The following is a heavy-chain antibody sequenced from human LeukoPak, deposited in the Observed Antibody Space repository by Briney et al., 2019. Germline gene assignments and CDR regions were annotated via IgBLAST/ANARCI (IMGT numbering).Heavy chain of an antibody. J-gene: IGHJ5*02. Sequence: SQTLSLTCTVSGGSISSGGYYWSWIRQHPGKGLEWIGYIYYSGSTYYNPSLKSRVTISVDTSKNQFSLKLSSVTAADTAVYYCARAPLTMVRGVTGWFDPWGQGTLVTVSS. CDR1: GGSISSGGYY. D-gene: IGHD3-10*01. CDR3: ARAPLTMVRGVTGWFDP. V-gene: IGHV4-31*03. CDR2: IYYSGST.